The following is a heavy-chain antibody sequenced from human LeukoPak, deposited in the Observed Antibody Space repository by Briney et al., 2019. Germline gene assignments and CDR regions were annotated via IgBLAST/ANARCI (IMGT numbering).Heavy chain of an antibody. V-gene: IGHV1-18*01. CDR1: GYTFTSYG. CDR3: ARGYCTNGVCYAFDI. J-gene: IGHJ3*02. CDR2: ISAYNGNT. Sequence: GAAVKVSCKASGYTFTSYGISWVRQAPGQGLGWMGWISAYNGNTNYAQKLQGRVTMTTDTSTSTAYMELRSLRADDTAVYYCARGYCTNGVCYAFDIWGQGTMVTVSS. D-gene: IGHD2-8*01.